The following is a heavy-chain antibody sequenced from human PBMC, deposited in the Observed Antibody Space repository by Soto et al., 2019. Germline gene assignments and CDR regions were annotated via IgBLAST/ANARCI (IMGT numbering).Heavy chain of an antibody. J-gene: IGHJ2*01. CDR2: IKQDGSEK. V-gene: IGHV3-7*01. D-gene: IGHD4-17*01. Sequence: GGSLRLSCAASGFTFSSYWMSWVRQAPGKGLEWVANIKQDGSEKYYVDSVKGRFTISRDNAKNSLYLQMNSLRAEDTAVYYCARAAVTKYWYFDLWGRGTLVTVSS. CDR1: GFTFSSYW. CDR3: ARAAVTKYWYFDL.